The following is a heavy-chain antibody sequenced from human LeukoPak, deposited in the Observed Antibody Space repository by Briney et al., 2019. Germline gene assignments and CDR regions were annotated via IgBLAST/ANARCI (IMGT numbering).Heavy chain of an antibody. D-gene: IGHD1-26*01. V-gene: IGHV3-23*01. J-gene: IGHJ4*02. CDR2: ITTTGDNT. CDR1: GFTFSHYT. CDR3: TKPLVGTTGASTFDY. Sequence: GGSLRLSCAASGFTFSHYTMTWVRQAPGKGLEWVSAITTTGDNTYYADSVKGRFTISRDNSRSTLYLQMNSLRDEDTALYYCTKPLVGTTGASTFDYWGQGTLVTVSS.